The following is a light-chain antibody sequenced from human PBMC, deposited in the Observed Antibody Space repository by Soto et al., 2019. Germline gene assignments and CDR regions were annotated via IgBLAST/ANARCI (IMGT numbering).Light chain of an antibody. V-gene: IGLV1-36*01. CDR2: YDD. J-gene: IGLJ2*01. Sequence: QSVLTQPPSVSEAPRQRVTISCSGSNSNIGNNAVNWYQQLPGKAPKLLIYYDDVLPSGVSDRFSGSRSGTSASLAISGLQSEDEADYYCAAWDDSLNGVVLGGGTKLTVL. CDR3: AAWDDSLNGVV. CDR1: NSNIGNNA.